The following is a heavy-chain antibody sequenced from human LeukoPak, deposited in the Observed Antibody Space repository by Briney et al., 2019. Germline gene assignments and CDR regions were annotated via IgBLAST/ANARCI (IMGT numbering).Heavy chain of an antibody. J-gene: IGHJ4*02. CDR1: GFTFSSYG. CDR3: ARESTIYCSSTSCSILDY. V-gene: IGHV3-33*01. D-gene: IGHD2-2*01. CDR2: IWYDGSNK. Sequence: GGSLRLSCAASGFTFSSYGMHWVRQAPGKGLERVAVIWYDGSNKYYADSVKGRFTISRDNSKNTLYLQMNSLRAEDTAVYYCARESTIYCSSTSCSILDYWGQGTLVTVSS.